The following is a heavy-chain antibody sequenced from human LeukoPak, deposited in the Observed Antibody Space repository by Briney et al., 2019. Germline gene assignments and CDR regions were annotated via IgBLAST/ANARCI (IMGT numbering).Heavy chain of an antibody. CDR2: ISYDGSNE. V-gene: IGHV3-30*04. CDR1: GFTFSSYA. J-gene: IGHJ4*02. Sequence: PGGSLRLSCAASGFTFSSYAMHWVRQAPGKGLEWVAVISYDGSNEYYADSVKGRFTISRDNSKNTLYLQMNSLRAEDTAVYYCARGVMIAVAGLGYWGQGTLVTVSS. D-gene: IGHD6-19*01. CDR3: ARGVMIAVAGLGY.